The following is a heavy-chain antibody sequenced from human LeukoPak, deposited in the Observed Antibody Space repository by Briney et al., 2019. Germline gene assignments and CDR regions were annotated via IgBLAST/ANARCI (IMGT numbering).Heavy chain of an antibody. V-gene: IGHV3-7*01. CDR2: IKQDGSEK. D-gene: IGHD3-22*01. Sequence: GGSLRLSCAASGFTFSSYCMSWVRQAPGKGLEWVANIKQDGSEKYYGDFEKGRFTISKDNGKNLLYLQMNRPAAEDTAVYCCAKVNGYYYYSSCYSYAFDIWGQGTMVTVSS. CDR3: AKVNGYYYYSSCYSYAFDI. CDR1: GFTFSSYC. J-gene: IGHJ3*02.